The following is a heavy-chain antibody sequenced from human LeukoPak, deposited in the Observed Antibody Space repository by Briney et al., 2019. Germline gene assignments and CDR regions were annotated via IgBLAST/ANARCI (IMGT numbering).Heavy chain of an antibody. J-gene: IGHJ3*02. V-gene: IGHV3-21*01. CDR2: ISSSSSYI. CDR3: ARELQSITMVRGVSIDAFDI. Sequence: GGSLRLSCAASGFTFSSYSMNWVRQAPGKGLKWVSSISSSSSYIYYADSVKGRFTISRDNAKNSLYLQMNSLRAEDTAVYYCARELQSITMVRGVSIDAFDIWGQGTMVTVSS. CDR1: GFTFSSYS. D-gene: IGHD3-10*01.